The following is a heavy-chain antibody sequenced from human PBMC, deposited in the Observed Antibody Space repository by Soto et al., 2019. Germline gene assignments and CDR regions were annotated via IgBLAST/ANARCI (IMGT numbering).Heavy chain of an antibody. CDR2: ISSSGRTI. J-gene: IGHJ6*02. Sequence: GGSLRLSCAASGFTCSSYEMNCVRQAPGNGLEWVSYISSSGRTIYYADSVKCRFTISRDNAKNSLYLQMNSLRAEDTAVYYCARDSAGNSDGTYYYNGMDVWGQGTTVTVSS. CDR3: ARDSAGNSDGTYYYNGMDV. D-gene: IGHD5-18*01. CDR1: GFTCSSYE. V-gene: IGHV3-48*03.